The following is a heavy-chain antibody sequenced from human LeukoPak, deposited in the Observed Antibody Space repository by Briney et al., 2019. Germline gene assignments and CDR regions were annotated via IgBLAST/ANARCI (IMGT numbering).Heavy chain of an antibody. CDR3: ASTERCSSTCPLEY. D-gene: IGHD2-2*01. CDR1: GGSFSGYY. J-gene: IGHJ4*02. CDR2: INHSGSV. Sequence: PSETLSLTCSVYGGSFSGYYWSRIRQSPGKGLEWIGEINHSGSVHYYPSLKSRVTISLDTSKQLFSLKLRSVTAADTAVYYCASTERCSSTCPLEYWGQGTLVTVSS. V-gene: IGHV4-34*01.